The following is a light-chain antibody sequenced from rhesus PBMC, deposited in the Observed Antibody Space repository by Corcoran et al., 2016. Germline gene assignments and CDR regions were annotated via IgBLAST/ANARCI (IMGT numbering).Light chain of an antibody. CDR1: QGISSW. J-gene: IGKJ2*01. Sequence: DIQMTQSQSSLSASVGDKVTITCRASQGISSWLDWYQQKPGKAPKLLIYAASSLGGGVPSRFSGSGSWTDYTLPISSLQPEDFATYYCQQGYDIPHSFGQGTKVEIQ. CDR2: AAS. CDR3: QQGYDIPHS. V-gene: IGKV1-18*01.